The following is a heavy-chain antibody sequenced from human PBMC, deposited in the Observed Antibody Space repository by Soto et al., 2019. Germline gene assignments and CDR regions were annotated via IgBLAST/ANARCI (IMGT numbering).Heavy chain of an antibody. CDR2: ISYDGSNK. Sequence: PGGSLRLSCAASGFTFSSYGMHWVRQAPGKGLEWVAVISYDGSNKYYADYVKGRFTISRDNSKNTLYLQMNSLRAEDTALYYCAKDLMTVTPSYYFDYGGQGTPVTVSS. J-gene: IGHJ4*02. CDR3: AKDLMTVTPSYYFDY. CDR1: GFTFSSYG. D-gene: IGHD4-17*01. V-gene: IGHV3-30*18.